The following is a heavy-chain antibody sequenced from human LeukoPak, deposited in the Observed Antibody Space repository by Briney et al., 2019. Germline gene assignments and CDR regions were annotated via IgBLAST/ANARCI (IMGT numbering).Heavy chain of an antibody. Sequence: GGSLRLSCAASGFTFSSYAMTWVRQAPGKGLEWASDISGNGDITYYADSVKGRFTISRDNSKNTLYLQMNSLRAEDTAVYYRAKPYDFWSGPRAFDIWGQGTMVTVSS. CDR1: GFTFSSYA. D-gene: IGHD3-3*01. J-gene: IGHJ3*02. V-gene: IGHV3-23*01. CDR2: ISGNGDIT. CDR3: AKPYDFWSGPRAFDI.